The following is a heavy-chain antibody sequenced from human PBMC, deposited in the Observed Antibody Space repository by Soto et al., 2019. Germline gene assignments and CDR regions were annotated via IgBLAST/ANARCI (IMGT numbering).Heavy chain of an antibody. CDR3: ARIPYDFWSGFPPDYYYYYMDV. Sequence: SGPTLVNPTQTLTLTCTFSGFSLSTSGVGVGWIRQPPGKALEWLALIFWDDDKRYSPSLKSRLTITKDTSKSQVVLTMTNMDPVDTATYYCARIPYDFWSGFPPDYYYYYMDVWGKGTTVTVSS. CDR1: GFSLSTSGVG. CDR2: IFWDDDK. V-gene: IGHV2-5*02. D-gene: IGHD3-3*01. J-gene: IGHJ6*03.